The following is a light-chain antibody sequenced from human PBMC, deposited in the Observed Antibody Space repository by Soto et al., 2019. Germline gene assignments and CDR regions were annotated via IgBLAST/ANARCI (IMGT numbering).Light chain of an antibody. J-gene: IGLJ2*01. CDR3: SSYTDISTLGV. Sequence: QSVLTQPASVSGSPGQSITISCTGTSSDVGDYDYVSWYQQHPGKAPKLMIYDVSNRPSGVSNRFSGSKSGNTASLTISGLQADDEADYYCSSYTDISTLGVFGGGTKLTVL. CDR1: SSDVGDYDY. V-gene: IGLV2-14*01. CDR2: DVS.